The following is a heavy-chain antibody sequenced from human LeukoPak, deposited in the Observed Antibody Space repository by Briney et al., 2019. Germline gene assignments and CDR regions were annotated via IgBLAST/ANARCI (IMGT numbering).Heavy chain of an antibody. CDR2: IYYSGST. J-gene: IGHJ4*02. V-gene: IGHV4-31*03. Sequence: SETLSLTCTVSGGSISSGGYYWSWIRQHPGKGLEWIGYIYYSGSTYYNPSLKSRVTISVDTSKNQFSLKLSSVTAADTAVYYCARAPERLSKGYFDYWGRGTLVTVSS. D-gene: IGHD1-26*01. CDR1: GGSISSGGYY. CDR3: ARAPERLSKGYFDY.